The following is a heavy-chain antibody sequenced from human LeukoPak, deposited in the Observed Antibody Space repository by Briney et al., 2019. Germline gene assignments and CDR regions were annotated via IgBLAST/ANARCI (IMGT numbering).Heavy chain of an antibody. CDR1: GFTFSGYA. CDR2: ISSTGGTI. J-gene: IGHJ4*02. CDR3: AKADPYGDSLIEI. Sequence: GGSLRLSCAASGFTFSGYAMNWVRQAPGKGLEWLSHISSTGGTIYYADSVKGRLTVSRDNAKNSLYLQMNSLRAEDTAVYYCAKADPYGDSLIEIWGQGALVTVSS. V-gene: IGHV3-48*03. D-gene: IGHD4-17*01.